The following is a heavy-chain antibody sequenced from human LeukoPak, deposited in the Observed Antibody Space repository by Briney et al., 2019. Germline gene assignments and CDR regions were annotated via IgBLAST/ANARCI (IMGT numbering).Heavy chain of an antibody. V-gene: IGHV1-18*01. Sequence: ASVKVSCKASGYTFTSYGISWVRQAPGQELEWIGWISAYNGNTNYAQKLQGRVTMTTDTSTSTAYMELRSLRSDDTAVYYCARDLVSGYDKNWFDPWGQGTLVTVSS. CDR3: ARDLVSGYDKNWFDP. CDR2: ISAYNGNT. D-gene: IGHD5-12*01. CDR1: GYTFTSYG. J-gene: IGHJ5*02.